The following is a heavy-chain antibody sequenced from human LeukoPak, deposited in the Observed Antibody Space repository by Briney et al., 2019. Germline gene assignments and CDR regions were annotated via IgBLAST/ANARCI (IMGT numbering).Heavy chain of an antibody. CDR2: ISWNSGSI. D-gene: IGHD6-13*01. V-gene: IGHV3-9*03. Sequence: GGSLRLSCAASGFTFDDYAMHWVRQAPGKGLEWVSGISWNSGSIAYADSVKGRFTISRDNAKNSLYLQMNSLRDEDMAVYYCARVAAAGTFYYYYYMDVWGKGTTVTVSS. J-gene: IGHJ6*03. CDR3: ARVAAAGTFYYYYYMDV. CDR1: GFTFDDYA.